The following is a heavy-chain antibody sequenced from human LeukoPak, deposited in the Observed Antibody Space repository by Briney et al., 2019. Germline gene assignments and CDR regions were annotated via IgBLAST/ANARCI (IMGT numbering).Heavy chain of an antibody. CDR3: AREEVNWNSDYFDY. Sequence: PGGSLRLSCAASGFTFSDYYMNWIRQAPGKGLEWVSYISSSGSTIYYADSVKGRFTISRDNAKNSLYLQMNSLRAEDTAVYYCAREEVNWNSDYFDYWGQGTQVTVSS. V-gene: IGHV3-11*04. CDR2: ISSSGSTI. D-gene: IGHD1-7*01. CDR1: GFTFSDYY. J-gene: IGHJ4*02.